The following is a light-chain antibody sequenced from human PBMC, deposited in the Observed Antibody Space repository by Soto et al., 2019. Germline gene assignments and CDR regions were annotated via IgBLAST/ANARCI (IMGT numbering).Light chain of an antibody. V-gene: IGLV1-51*01. J-gene: IGLJ1*01. CDR3: GTWDSSLSAGV. Sequence: QSVLTQPPSVSAAPGQKVTISCSGSNSNIGNNFVSWYQQLPGTAPRLIIYDNNKRPSGIPDRFSGSKSGTSATLGIAGLQTGDEADYYCGTWDSSLSAGVFGT. CDR1: NSNIGNNF. CDR2: DNN.